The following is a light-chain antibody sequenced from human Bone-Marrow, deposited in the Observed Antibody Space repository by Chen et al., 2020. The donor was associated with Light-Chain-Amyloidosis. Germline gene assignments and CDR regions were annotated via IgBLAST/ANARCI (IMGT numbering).Light chain of an antibody. CDR2: RET. CDR1: DLPTKY. Sequence: SYELTQPPSVSVSPGQTARITCSGDDLPTKYAYWYQQKPGQAPVLVIHRETERPSGISVRFSGSSSGTTATLTIRGVQAEDEADYHCQSADSSGTYEVIFGGGTKLTVL. J-gene: IGLJ2*01. V-gene: IGLV3-25*03. CDR3: QSADSSGTYEVI.